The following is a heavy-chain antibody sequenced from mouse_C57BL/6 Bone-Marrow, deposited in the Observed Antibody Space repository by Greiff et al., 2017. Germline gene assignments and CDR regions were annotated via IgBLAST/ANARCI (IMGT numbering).Heavy chain of an antibody. CDR2: INPNNGGT. D-gene: IGHD2-13*01. V-gene: IGHV1-26*01. CDR1: GYTFTDYY. Sequence: VQLQQSGPELVKPGASVKISCKASGYTFTDYYMNWVKQSHGKSLEWIGDINPNNGGTSYNQKFKGKATLTVDKSSSTAYMELRSLTSEDSAVYYCARLIYNVEGFAYWGQGTLVTVSA. CDR3: ARLIYNVEGFAY. J-gene: IGHJ3*01.